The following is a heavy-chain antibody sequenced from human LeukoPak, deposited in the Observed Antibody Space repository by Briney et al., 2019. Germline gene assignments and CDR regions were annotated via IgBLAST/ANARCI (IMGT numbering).Heavy chain of an antibody. V-gene: IGHV4-59*01. D-gene: IGHD2-2*01. CDR1: GGSISSYY. J-gene: IGHJ5*02. Sequence: SETLSLTCTVSGGSISSYYWSWIRQPPGKGLEWIGYIYYSGSTNYNPSLKSRVTISVDTSKNQFSLKLSSVTAADTAVYYCARDHGPYCSSTSCYPLNWFDPWGQGTLVTVSS. CDR2: IYYSGST. CDR3: ARDHGPYCSSTSCYPLNWFDP.